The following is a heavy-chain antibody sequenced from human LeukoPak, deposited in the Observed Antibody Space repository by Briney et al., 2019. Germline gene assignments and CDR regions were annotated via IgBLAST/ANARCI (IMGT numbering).Heavy chain of an antibody. Sequence: PGGSLRLSCAASGFTFSTYTMRWVRQAPGKGLEYVSAISSDGVNTYYAKSVKGRFTISRDNSKNTLYLQMGSLRGEDMAVYYCARDEYSDYIFNYWGQGTQVTVSS. CDR1: GFTFSTYT. V-gene: IGHV3-64*01. J-gene: IGHJ4*02. D-gene: IGHD4-11*01. CDR2: ISSDGVNT. CDR3: ARDEYSDYIFNY.